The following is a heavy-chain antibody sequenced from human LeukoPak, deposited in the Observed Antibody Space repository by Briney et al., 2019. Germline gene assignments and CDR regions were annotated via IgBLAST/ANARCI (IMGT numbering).Heavy chain of an antibody. CDR3: AKSYKVIVEGDKSGYYFDY. J-gene: IGHJ4*02. D-gene: IGHD2/OR15-2a*01. Sequence: GGSLRFSCAGSGFTFSSNGLSWVPQAPGKGLEWVSGTSGSGGSTYYADSVKGRFTISRANSKDPLYLRRHSLRADDTALYSCAKSYKVIVEGDKSGYYFDYWGQGTLVTVSS. CDR1: GFTFSSNG. CDR2: TSGSGGST. V-gene: IGHV3-23*01.